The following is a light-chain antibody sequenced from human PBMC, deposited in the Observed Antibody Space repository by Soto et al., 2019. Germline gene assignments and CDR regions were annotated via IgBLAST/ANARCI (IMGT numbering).Light chain of an antibody. CDR2: GAS. V-gene: IGKV3-20*01. J-gene: IGKJ1*01. CDR3: HQSSHSPRT. CDR1: QTVTNNY. Sequence: EIVLTQSPGTLSLSPGDSATLSCRASQTVTNNYLAWYQQKPGQAPRLLISGASIRAPGIPDRFSGSGSGTDFTLTISRLEPEDFAVYYCHQSSHSPRTFGQGTKFEIK.